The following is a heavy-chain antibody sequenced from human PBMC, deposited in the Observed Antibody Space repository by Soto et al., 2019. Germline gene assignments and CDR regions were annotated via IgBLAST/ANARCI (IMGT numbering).Heavy chain of an antibody. J-gene: IGHJ4*02. V-gene: IGHV3-23*01. CDR1: GFIFSSYS. D-gene: IGHD3-10*01. CDR3: AKKVNSGSGSQFFDY. CDR2: FRSGGDDDTT. Sequence: PGGSLRLSCAASGFIFSSYSMSWVRQAPGKGLEWVSGFRSGGDDDTTYYADSVRGRFTISRDNSKNTLFLQMNSLRAEDTAIYYCAKKVNSGSGSQFFDYWGQGTLVTVSS.